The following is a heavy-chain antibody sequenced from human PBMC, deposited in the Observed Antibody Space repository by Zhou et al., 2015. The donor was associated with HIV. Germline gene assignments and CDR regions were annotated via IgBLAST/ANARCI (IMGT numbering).Heavy chain of an antibody. CDR3: AREDL. V-gene: IGHV1-46*01. CDR2: INPSGGST. CDR1: GGTFSSYA. Sequence: QVQLVQSGAEVKKPGSSVKVSCKASGGTFSSYAISWVRQAPGQGLEWMGIINPSGGSTSYAQKFQGRVTMTRDTSTSTVYMELSSLRSEDTAVYYCAREDLWGRGTLVTVSS. J-gene: IGHJ2*01.